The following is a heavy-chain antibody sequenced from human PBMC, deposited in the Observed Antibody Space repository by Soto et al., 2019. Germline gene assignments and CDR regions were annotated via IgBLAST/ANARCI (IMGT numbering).Heavy chain of an antibody. V-gene: IGHV1-69*02. Sequence: QVQLVQSGAEVKKPGSSVKVSCEASGGAFGSYSITWVRQAPGPGLEWMGRINPSLGIPDYAQKFQGRVVITADKSTSTAYMELTSLTSDDTAAYYWARGGDYGDDTLDVCGQGTTVTVSS. J-gene: IGHJ6*02. CDR2: INPSLGIP. CDR3: ARGGDYGDDTLDV. CDR1: GGAFGSYS. D-gene: IGHD4-17*01.